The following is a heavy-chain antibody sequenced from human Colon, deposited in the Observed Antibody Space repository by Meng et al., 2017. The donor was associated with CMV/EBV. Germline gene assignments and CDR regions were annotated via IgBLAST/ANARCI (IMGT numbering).Heavy chain of an antibody. Sequence: GGSLRLSCAASGFTFSSYSMNWVRQAPGKGLEWVAFMRFDGSITYYAESVKGRFTISRDNSKNTLYLQMDSLRDEDSAVYYCAKDRGSRSPDYWGQGTLVTVSS. CDR1: GFTFSSYS. J-gene: IGHJ4*02. CDR2: MRFDGSIT. CDR3: AKDRGSRSPDY. V-gene: IGHV3-30*02. D-gene: IGHD6-6*01.